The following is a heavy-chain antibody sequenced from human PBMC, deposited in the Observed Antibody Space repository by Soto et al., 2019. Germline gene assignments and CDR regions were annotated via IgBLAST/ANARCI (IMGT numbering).Heavy chain of an antibody. V-gene: IGHV4-4*07. Sequence: QVQLQESGPGLVKPSETVSLICTVSGDSISGYYWSWIRQPAGKELEWIGRIYSSGNANYNPSLKSRVSMSVDMSKNQFSLKVTSVTAADTAMYYCARGDVFDLWGQGTKVTVSS. CDR3: ARGDVFDL. CDR1: GDSISGYY. CDR2: IYSSGNA. J-gene: IGHJ3*01.